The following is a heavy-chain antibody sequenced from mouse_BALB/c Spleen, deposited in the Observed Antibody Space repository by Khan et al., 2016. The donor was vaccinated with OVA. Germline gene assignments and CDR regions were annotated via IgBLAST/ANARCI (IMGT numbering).Heavy chain of an antibody. D-gene: IGHD2-14*01. CDR2: INPRSGYT. CDR1: GYTFTSHT. CDR3: ARRTTEDALDY. J-gene: IGHJ4*01. V-gene: IGHV1-4*01. Sequence: VQLQESGAELARPGASVKMSCKASGYTFTSHTMHWVKQRPGQGLEWIGYINPRSGYTQYNQKFNDKATLTADISSSTAYMQLSSLTSEDSAVYYCARRTTEDALDYGGQGTSVTGSS.